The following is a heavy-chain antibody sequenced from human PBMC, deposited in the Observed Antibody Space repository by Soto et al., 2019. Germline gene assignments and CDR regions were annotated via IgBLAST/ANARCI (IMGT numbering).Heavy chain of an antibody. CDR1: GFTFSSYA. Sequence: PGGSLRLSCAASGFTFSSYAMSWVRQAPGKGLEWVSAISGSGGSTYYADSVKGRFTISRDNSKNTLYLQMNSLRAEDTAVYYCVKDLGYVGVVAATDQGGMEVWGQGTTVTVSS. J-gene: IGHJ6*02. CDR3: VKDLGYVGVVAATDQGGMEV. CDR2: ISGSGGST. V-gene: IGHV3-23*01. D-gene: IGHD2-15*01.